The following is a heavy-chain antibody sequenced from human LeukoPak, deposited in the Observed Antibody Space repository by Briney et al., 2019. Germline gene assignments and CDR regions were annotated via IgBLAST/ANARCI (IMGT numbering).Heavy chain of an antibody. V-gene: IGHV1-8*01. CDR1: GYTFTSYD. D-gene: IGHD3-10*01. CDR2: MNPNSGNT. J-gene: IGHJ5*02. Sequence: EASVKVSCKASGYTFTSYDINWVRQATGQGLEWMGWMNPNSGNTGYAQKFQGRVTMTRNTSISTAYMELSSLRSEDTAVYYCARGIMVRGVIITSRWFDPWGQGTLVTVSS. CDR3: ARGIMVRGVIITSRWFDP.